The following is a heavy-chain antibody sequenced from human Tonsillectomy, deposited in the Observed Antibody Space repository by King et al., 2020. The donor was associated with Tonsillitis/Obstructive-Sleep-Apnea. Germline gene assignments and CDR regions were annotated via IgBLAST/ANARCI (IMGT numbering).Heavy chain of an antibody. CDR3: ARETPYDFWSGYVDAFDI. Sequence: VQLVESGAEVKKPGASVKVSCKASGYTFTGYYMHWVRQAPGQGLEWMGWINPNSGGTNYAQKFQGRVTMTRDTSISTAYMELSRLRSDDTAVYYCARETPYDFWSGYVDAFDIWGQGTMVTVSS. CDR1: GYTFTGYY. J-gene: IGHJ3*02. CDR2: INPNSGGT. V-gene: IGHV1-2*02. D-gene: IGHD3-3*01.